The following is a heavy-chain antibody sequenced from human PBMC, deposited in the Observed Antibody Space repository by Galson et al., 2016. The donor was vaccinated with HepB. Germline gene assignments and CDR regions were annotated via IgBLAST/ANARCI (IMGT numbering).Heavy chain of an antibody. V-gene: IGHV3-11*04. CDR2: ISSRSSTI. CDR3: VRGGDTVIGAAFDV. Sequence: SLRLSCAASGFTFSDYYMNWIRQAPGKGLVWISYISSRSSTIYYADSVKGRFTISRDNAKNSLFLQMNSLRAEDTALYYCVRGGDTVIGAAFDVWGQGTMVTVAS. D-gene: IGHD5-18*01. CDR1: GFTFSDYY. J-gene: IGHJ3*01.